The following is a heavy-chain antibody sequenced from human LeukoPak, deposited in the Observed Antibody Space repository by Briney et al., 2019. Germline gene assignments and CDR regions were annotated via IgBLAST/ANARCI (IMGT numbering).Heavy chain of an antibody. CDR1: GFTFSSYA. CDR2: ISGSGGTT. V-gene: IGHV3-23*01. CDR3: AKSGDSSGYYFYYFDN. D-gene: IGHD3-22*01. Sequence: PGGSLRLSCAASGFTFSSYAMSWVRQAPGKGLEWVSAISGSGGTTYYADSVKGRFTISRDNSKNTLYLQMGSLRAEDTTVYYCAKSGDSSGYYFYYFDNWGQGTLVTVSS. J-gene: IGHJ4*02.